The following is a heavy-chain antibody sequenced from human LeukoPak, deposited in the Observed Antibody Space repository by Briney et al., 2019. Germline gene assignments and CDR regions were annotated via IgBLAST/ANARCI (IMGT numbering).Heavy chain of an antibody. CDR1: GGTFSSYA. CDR3: ARDDRVATSDY. V-gene: IGHV1-69*04. D-gene: IGHD5-12*01. J-gene: IGHJ4*02. CDR2: IIPILGIA. Sequence: GSSVKVSCKASGGTFSSYAISWVRQAPGQGLEWMGRIIPILGIANYAQKFQGRVTITADKSTSTAYMELSSLRSEDTAMYYCARDDRVATSDYWGQGTLVTVSS.